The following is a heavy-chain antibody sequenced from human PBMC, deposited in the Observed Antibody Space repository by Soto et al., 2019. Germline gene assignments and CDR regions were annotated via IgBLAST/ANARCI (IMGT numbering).Heavy chain of an antibody. J-gene: IGHJ5*02. V-gene: IGHV1-18*01. CDR2: VSGYNGHT. CDR1: GYTFFSYG. D-gene: IGHD1-26*01. Sequence: QVKLVQSGAEVKKPGASVKVSCQTSGYTFFSYGITWVRQAPGQGLEWMGWVSGYNGHTNYAQKFQDRVTMTRDIATTTAFMELRNLRSDNTAVAYCAALLGTTSSENWFDPWGQGTLVTVSS. CDR3: AALLGTTSSENWFDP.